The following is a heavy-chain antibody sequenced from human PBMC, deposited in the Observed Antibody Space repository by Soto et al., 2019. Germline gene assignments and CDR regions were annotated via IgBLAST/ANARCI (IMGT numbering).Heavy chain of an antibody. V-gene: IGHV1-46*03. CDR2: ITPSGGST. D-gene: IGHD5-12*01. Sequence: QVQLVQSGAEVKKPGASVKVSCKASGYTFTSYYMHWVRQAXGQGLEWMGIITPSGGSTSYAQKFKGRVIMTRDTSTSTVYMELSSLRSEDTAVYYCARDKVEMATIHYGMDVWGQGTTVTVSS. J-gene: IGHJ6*02. CDR1: GYTFTSYY. CDR3: ARDKVEMATIHYGMDV.